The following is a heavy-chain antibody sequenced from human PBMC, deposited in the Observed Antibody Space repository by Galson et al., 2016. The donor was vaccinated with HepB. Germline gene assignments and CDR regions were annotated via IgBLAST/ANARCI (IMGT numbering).Heavy chain of an antibody. J-gene: IGHJ4*02. CDR1: NDSFSNYF. Sequence: SETLSLTCTVSNDSFSNYFWTWIRQPPGKGLEWIGYIYYSGATFYNPSLKSRVTISIDTSKNQFSLKLSSVTAADTAVYYCASGGNYRIFDYWGQGTLVTVSS. CDR2: IYYSGAT. V-gene: IGHV4-59*01. CDR3: ASGGNYRIFDY. D-gene: IGHD4-23*01.